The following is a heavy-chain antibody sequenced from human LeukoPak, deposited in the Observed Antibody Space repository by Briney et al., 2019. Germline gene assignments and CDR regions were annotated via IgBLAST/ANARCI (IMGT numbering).Heavy chain of an antibody. V-gene: IGHV4-59*12. Sequence: SETLSLTCTVSGGSIGSYYWSWIRQPPGKGLEWIGYIYYGGNTDHNPSLKSRVSISVDTSKNQFSLQLNSVTPEDTAVYYCARGPTLFGSGWYSIWGQGTMVTVSS. D-gene: IGHD6-19*01. CDR3: ARGPTLFGSGWYSI. CDR1: GGSIGSYY. J-gene: IGHJ3*02. CDR2: IYYGGNT.